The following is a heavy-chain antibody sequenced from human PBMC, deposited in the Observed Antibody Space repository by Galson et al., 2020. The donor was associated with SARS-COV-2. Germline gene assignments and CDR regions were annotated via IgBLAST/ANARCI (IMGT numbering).Heavy chain of an antibody. D-gene: IGHD3-22*01. J-gene: IGHJ4*02. V-gene: IGHV3-30*04. CDR2: ISYDGNNK. CDR1: GFSLSNYA. CDR3: GRDPKPGYYSDSSGYEINGVDY. Sequence: GGSLRLSCAASGFSLSNYAAHWVRQAPGKGLEWVAVISYDGNNKYYADSVKGRFTISRDNSQNTLYLQMNSLRPEDTAVVYCGRDPKPGYYSDSSGYEINGVDYWGQGTLVTVSS.